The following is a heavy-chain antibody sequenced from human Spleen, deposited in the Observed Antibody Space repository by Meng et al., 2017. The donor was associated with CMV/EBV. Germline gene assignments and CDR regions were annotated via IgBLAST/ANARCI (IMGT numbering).Heavy chain of an antibody. Sequence: GSLRLSCTVSGVPVSSYYWSWIRQSPGKGLEWNGYIFYTGNTNYNPSLKTRVTISLDTSKNQFSLNLSSVTAADTAVYYCARVSPAYSSSSSFDYWGQGTLVTVSS. J-gene: IGHJ4*02. CDR1: GVPVSSYY. CDR2: IFYTGNT. V-gene: IGHV4-59*02. D-gene: IGHD6-6*01. CDR3: ARVSPAYSSSSSFDY.